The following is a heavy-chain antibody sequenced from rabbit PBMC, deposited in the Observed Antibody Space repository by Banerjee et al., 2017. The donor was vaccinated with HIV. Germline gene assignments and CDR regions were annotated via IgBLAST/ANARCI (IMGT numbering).Heavy chain of an antibody. CDR2: IYAGSSGNT. J-gene: IGHJ4*01. CDR1: GFDFSTNT. D-gene: IGHD4-1*01. Sequence: QEQLEESGGDLVKPEGSLTLTCTASGFDFSTNTMCWVRQAPGKGLECIACIYAGSSGNTYYANWAKGRFTISKTSSTTVTLQMTSLTAADTATYFCARDLAGVIGWNFNLWGPGTLVTVS. CDR3: ARDLAGVIGWNFNL. V-gene: IGHV1S45*01.